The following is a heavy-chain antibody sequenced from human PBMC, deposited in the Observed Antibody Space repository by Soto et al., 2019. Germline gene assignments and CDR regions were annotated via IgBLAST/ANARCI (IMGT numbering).Heavy chain of an antibody. CDR2: ISYDGSNK. CDR1: GFTFSSYA. CDR3: ARDPRTIFGVVTLLDY. Sequence: PGGSLRLSCAASGFTFSSYAMHWVRQAPGKGLEWVAVISYDGSNKYYADSVKGRFTISRDNSKNTLYLQMNSLRAEDTAVYYCARDPRTIFGVVTLLDYWGQGTLVTVSS. J-gene: IGHJ4*02. D-gene: IGHD3-3*01. V-gene: IGHV3-30-3*01.